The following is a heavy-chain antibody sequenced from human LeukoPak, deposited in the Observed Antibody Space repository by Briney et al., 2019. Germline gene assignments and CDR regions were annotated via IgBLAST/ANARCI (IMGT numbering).Heavy chain of an antibody. Sequence: GGSLRLSCAASGFTFSSYSMNWVRQAPGKGLERVSYISSSSSTMYYADSVKGRFTISRDNAKNSLYLQMNSLRAEDTAMYYCARDRIEQQRTLGRSTTYYNYYYMDVWGKGTTVTVSS. CDR1: GFTFSSYS. CDR3: ARDRIEQQRTLGRSTTYYNYYYMDV. J-gene: IGHJ6*03. V-gene: IGHV3-48*01. CDR2: ISSSSSTM. D-gene: IGHD6-13*01.